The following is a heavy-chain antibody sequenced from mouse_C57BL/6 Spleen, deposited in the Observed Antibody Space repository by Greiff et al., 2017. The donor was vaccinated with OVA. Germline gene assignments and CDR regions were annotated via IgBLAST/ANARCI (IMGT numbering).Heavy chain of an antibody. D-gene: IGHD2-2*01. CDR3: ARAGYDGGFDY. V-gene: IGHV1-22*01. J-gene: IGHJ2*01. CDR1: GYTFTDYN. Sequence: VQLQQSGPELVKPGASVKMSCKASGYTFTDYNMHWVKQSHGKSLEWIGYINPNNGGTSYNQKFKGKATLTVNKSSSTAYMELSSLTSEDSAVYYCARAGYDGGFDYWGQGTTLTVSS. CDR2: INPNNGGT.